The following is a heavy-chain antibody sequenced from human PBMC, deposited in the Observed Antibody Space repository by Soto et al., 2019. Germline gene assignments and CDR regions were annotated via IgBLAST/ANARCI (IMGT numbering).Heavy chain of an antibody. V-gene: IGHV1-18*01. CDR2: ISAYNGNT. J-gene: IGHJ6*02. Sequence: ASVKVSCKASGYTFTSYGISWVRQAPGQGLEWMGWISAYNGNTNYAQKLQGRVTMTTDTSTSTAYMELRSLRSDDTAVYYCARDLGGQLRISYSYYGMDVWGQGTTVTVSS. CDR3: ARDLGGQLRISYSYYGMDV. CDR1: GYTFTSYG. D-gene: IGHD6-6*01.